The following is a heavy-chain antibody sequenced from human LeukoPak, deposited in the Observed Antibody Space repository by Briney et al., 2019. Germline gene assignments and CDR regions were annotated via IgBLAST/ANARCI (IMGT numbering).Heavy chain of an antibody. CDR3: ARKVRSYLAGGYFDY. D-gene: IGHD3-10*01. V-gene: IGHV4-59*01. J-gene: IGHJ4*02. Sequence: SETLSLTCTVSGGSISSYYWSWIRQPPGKGLEWIGYIYYSGSTNYNPSLKSRVTISVDTSKNQFSLKLSSVTAADTAVYYCARKVRSYLAGGYFDYWGQGTLVTVSS. CDR2: IYYSGST. CDR1: GGSISSYY.